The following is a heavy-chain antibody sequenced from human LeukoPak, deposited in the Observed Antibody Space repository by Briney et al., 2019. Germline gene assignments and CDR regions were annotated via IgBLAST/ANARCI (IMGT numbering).Heavy chain of an antibody. Sequence: VASVKVSCKASGGTFSSYAISWVRQAPGQGLEWMGGIIPIFGTANYAQKFQGRVTITADKSTSTAYMELSSLRSEDTAVYYCQAAMEPFDYWGQGTLVTVSS. D-gene: IGHD2-2*01. J-gene: IGHJ4*02. CDR2: IIPIFGTA. CDR1: GGTFSSYA. V-gene: IGHV1-69*06. CDR3: QAAMEPFDY.